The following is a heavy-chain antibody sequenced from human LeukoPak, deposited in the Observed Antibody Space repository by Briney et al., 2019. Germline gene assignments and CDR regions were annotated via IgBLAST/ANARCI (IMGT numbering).Heavy chain of an antibody. Sequence: GGSLRLSCAASGFTLDNYAMHCVRQAPGKGLEWVSGISWNSGSIVYVDSVKGRSTISRDNAKNSLYLQMDSLRPEDMALYYCVKDVFLGFCSGGSCSAHFDDWGQGTLVTVSS. CDR3: VKDVFLGFCSGGSCSAHFDD. J-gene: IGHJ4*02. CDR1: GFTLDNYA. CDR2: ISWNSGSI. D-gene: IGHD2-15*01. V-gene: IGHV3-9*03.